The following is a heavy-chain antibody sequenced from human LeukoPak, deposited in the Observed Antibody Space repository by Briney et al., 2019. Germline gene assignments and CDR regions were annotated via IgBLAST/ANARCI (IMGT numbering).Heavy chain of an antibody. CDR1: GFTVSSNF. V-gene: IGHV3-53*01. CDR2: IYSGGNT. J-gene: IGHJ4*02. CDR3: ARTFLSGDGKKVGYFDD. Sequence: GGSLRLSCTVAGFTVSSNFMSWVRQAPEKGLEWVSVIYSGGNTYYADSVSGRFTISRDNSKNTVYLQMNSLRADDTAVYYCARTFLSGDGKKVGYFDDWGQGTLVTVSS. D-gene: IGHD5-24*01.